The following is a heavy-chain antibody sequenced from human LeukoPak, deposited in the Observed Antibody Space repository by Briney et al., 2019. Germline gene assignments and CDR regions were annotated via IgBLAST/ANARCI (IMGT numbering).Heavy chain of an antibody. Sequence: SETLSLTCTVSGGSIGTYYWSWSWIRQPPGKGLEWIGYIYYSGSTNYNPSLKSRVTISVDTSKNQFSLKLSSVTAADTAVYYCARRFYYGSRSWFDPWGQRIPVTFSS. CDR2: IYYSGST. V-gene: IGHV4-59*08. D-gene: IGHD3-10*01. CDR1: GGSIGTYY. CDR3: ARRFYYGSRSWFDP. J-gene: IGHJ5*02.